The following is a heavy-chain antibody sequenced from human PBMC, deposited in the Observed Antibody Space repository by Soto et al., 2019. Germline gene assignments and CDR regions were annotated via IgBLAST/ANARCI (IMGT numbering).Heavy chain of an antibody. CDR3: ATVAPSSDWFYFDF. V-gene: IGHV1-24*01. Sequence: ASVKVSFKVSGYTLTELSMHWVRQAPGKGLEWMGGFDPEDGETIYAQKFQGRVTMTEDTSTDTAYMDLRSLRSEDTAVYYCATVAPSSDWFYFDFWGQGTLVTVSS. J-gene: IGHJ4*02. D-gene: IGHD6-19*01. CDR2: FDPEDGET. CDR1: GYTLTELS.